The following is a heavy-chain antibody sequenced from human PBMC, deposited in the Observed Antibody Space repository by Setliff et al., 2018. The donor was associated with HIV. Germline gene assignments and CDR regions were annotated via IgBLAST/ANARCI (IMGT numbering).Heavy chain of an antibody. V-gene: IGHV4-59*08. J-gene: IGHJ4*02. D-gene: IGHD6-6*01. CDR1: GGSISSYY. CDR3: ARARSSSLFDY. Sequence: SKTLSLTCTVSGGSISSYYWSWIRQPPGKGLEWIGYIYYSGSTNYNPSLKSRVTISVDTSKNQFSLKLSSVTAADTAVYYCARARSSSLFDYWGQGTLVTVSS. CDR2: IYYSGST.